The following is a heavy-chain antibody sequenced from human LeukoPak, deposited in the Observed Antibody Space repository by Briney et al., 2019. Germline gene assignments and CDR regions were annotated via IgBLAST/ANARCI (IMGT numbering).Heavy chain of an antibody. CDR3: AREKEIVVVPAARGGFDY. D-gene: IGHD2-2*01. J-gene: IGHJ4*02. CDR1: GGTVSSYA. Sequence: SVLVSCKASGGTVSSYAISWVRQAPGQGLEWMGGIIPIFGTVNYAQKFQGRVTITADKSTSTAYMELSSLRSEDTAVYYYAREKEIVVVPAARGGFDYWGQGTLVTVSS. V-gene: IGHV1-69*06. CDR2: IIPIFGTV.